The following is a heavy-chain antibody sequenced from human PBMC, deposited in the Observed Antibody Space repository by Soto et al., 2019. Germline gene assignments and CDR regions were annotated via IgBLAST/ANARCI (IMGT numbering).Heavy chain of an antibody. Sequence: QVQLQESGPGLVKPSETLSLTCRVSGGSIRGYYWGWIRQPPGKGLEWIGYMYYSGSPSYNPSLKSRVIMSVDKSKNQFSLELNSVTAADTAVYYCARCLSIKTVTGGEYFDYWGQGTLVTVSS. D-gene: IGHD4-17*01. CDR2: MYYSGSP. J-gene: IGHJ4*02. CDR3: ARCLSIKTVTGGEYFDY. CDR1: GGSIRGYY. V-gene: IGHV4-59*01.